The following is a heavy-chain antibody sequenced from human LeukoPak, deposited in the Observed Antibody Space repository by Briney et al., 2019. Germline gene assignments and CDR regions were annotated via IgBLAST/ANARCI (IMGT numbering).Heavy chain of an antibody. CDR1: GGSFSGYY. Sequence: PSETLSLTCAVYGGSFSGYYWSWIRQPPGKGLEWIGEINHSGSTNYNPSLKSRVTISVDTSKNQFSLKLSSVTAADTAVYYCARPSGYYKLDWFDPWGQGTLVTVSS. CDR2: INHSGST. CDR3: ARPSGYYKLDWFDP. J-gene: IGHJ5*02. D-gene: IGHD3-22*01. V-gene: IGHV4-34*01.